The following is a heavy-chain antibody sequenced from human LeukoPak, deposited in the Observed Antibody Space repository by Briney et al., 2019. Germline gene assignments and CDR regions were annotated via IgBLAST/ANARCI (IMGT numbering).Heavy chain of an antibody. J-gene: IGHJ4*02. CDR3: AREGAARNFDY. CDR2: IYTSGST. CDR1: GGSVSSGTYY. Sequence: SETLSLTCTVSGGSVSSGTYYWTWIRQPAGKGLEWIGRIYTSGSTNFDPSLKSRVSISLDTSQNQFSLKLSSVTAADTAVYYCAREGAARNFDYWGQGILVTVSS. V-gene: IGHV4-61*02. D-gene: IGHD6-6*01.